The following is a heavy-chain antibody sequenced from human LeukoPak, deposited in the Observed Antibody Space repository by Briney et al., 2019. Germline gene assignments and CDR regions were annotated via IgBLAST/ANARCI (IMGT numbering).Heavy chain of an antibody. D-gene: IGHD4-11*01. CDR3: ARGLQFDY. V-gene: IGHV4-34*01. J-gene: IGHJ4*02. CDR2: INHSGST. Sequence: PSETLSLTCTVSGGSISSYYWSWIRQPPGKGLEWIGEINHSGSTNYNPSLKSRVTISVDASKNQFSLKLSSVTAADTAVYYCARGLQFDYWGQGTLVTVSS. CDR1: GGSISSYY.